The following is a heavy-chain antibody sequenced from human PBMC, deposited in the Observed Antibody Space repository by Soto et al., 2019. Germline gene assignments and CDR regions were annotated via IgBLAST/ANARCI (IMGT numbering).Heavy chain of an antibody. CDR1: GGSISSGDYY. J-gene: IGHJ6*02. CDR2: IYYSGST. Sequence: SETLSLTCTVSGGSISSGDYYWSWIRQPPGKGLEWIGYIYYSGSTYYNPSLKSRVTISVDTSKNQFSLKLSSVTAADTAVYYCAPVPGGLRARIKARMDDVGQGTTVTVSS. V-gene: IGHV4-30-4*01. D-gene: IGHD2-2*01. CDR3: APVPGGLRARIKARMDD.